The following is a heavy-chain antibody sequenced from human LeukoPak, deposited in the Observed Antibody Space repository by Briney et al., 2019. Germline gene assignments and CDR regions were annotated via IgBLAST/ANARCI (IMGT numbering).Heavy chain of an antibody. D-gene: IGHD6-13*01. CDR2: ISTSSGTI. CDR1: GFTFSRYS. V-gene: IGHV3-48*04. CDR3: AREGIVAAGTYYYYMDV. J-gene: IGHJ6*03. Sequence: GGSLRLSCAASGFTFSRYSMNWVRQAPGKGLGWVSYISTSSGTIYYADSLKGRFIISRDNAKNSLYLQMDSLRAEDTAVYYCAREGIVAAGTYYYYMDVWGKGTTVTVSS.